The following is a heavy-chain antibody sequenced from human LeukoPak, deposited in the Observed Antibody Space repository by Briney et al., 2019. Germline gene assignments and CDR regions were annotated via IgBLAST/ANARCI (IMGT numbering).Heavy chain of an antibody. J-gene: IGHJ6*03. D-gene: IGHD1-26*01. V-gene: IGHV3-21*01. CDR3: ARTTSGATFSDYYYYHMDV. CDR1: GFTFSSYS. CDR2: ITSSSTYI. Sequence: KPGGSLRLSCAASGFTFSSYSMNWVRQAPGKGLEWVSSITSSSTYIHYADSVKGRFTISRDNAKNSLYLRMNSLRAEDTAVYYCARTTSGATFSDYYYYHMDVWGKGTTVTVSS.